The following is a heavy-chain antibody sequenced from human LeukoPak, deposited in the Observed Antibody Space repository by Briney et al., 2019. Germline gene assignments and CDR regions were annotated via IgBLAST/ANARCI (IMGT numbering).Heavy chain of an antibody. CDR3: ARATVTTFHYFDY. CDR1: GFTVSSNY. Sequence: GGSLRLSCAASGFTVSSNYMSWVRQAPGKGLEWVSYISSSGSTIYYADSVKGRFTISRDNAKNSLYLQMNSLRAEDTAVYYCARATVTTFHYFDYWGQGTLVTVSS. D-gene: IGHD4-17*01. J-gene: IGHJ4*02. CDR2: ISSSGSTI. V-gene: IGHV3-11*04.